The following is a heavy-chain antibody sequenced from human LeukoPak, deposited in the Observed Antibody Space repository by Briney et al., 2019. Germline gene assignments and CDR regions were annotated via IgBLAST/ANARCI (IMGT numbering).Heavy chain of an antibody. CDR3: ARGLGFWSGQELARWFDP. J-gene: IGHJ5*02. CDR2: IYHSGST. CDR1: NVSISSGSHY. V-gene: IGHV4-30-2*01. D-gene: IGHD3-3*01. Sequence: PSETLSLTCTVSNVSISSGSHYWNWIRQPPGKGLEWIGYIYHSGSTYYNPSLKSRVTISVDRSKNQFSLKLSSVTAADTAVYYCARGLGFWSGQELARWFDPWGQGTLVTVSS.